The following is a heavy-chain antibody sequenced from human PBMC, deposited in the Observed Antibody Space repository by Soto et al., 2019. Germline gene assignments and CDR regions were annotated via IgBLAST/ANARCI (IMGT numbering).Heavy chain of an antibody. CDR2: ISYDGSNK. V-gene: IGHV3-30*18. Sequence: GGSLRLSCAASGFTFSSYGMHWVRQAPGKGLEWVAVISYDGSNKYYADSVKGRFTISRDNSKNTLYLQMNSLRAEDTAVYYSAKDGYSSSWEDYYYYGMDVWGQGTTVTVSS. CDR1: GFTFSSYG. CDR3: AKDGYSSSWEDYYYYGMDV. J-gene: IGHJ6*02. D-gene: IGHD6-13*01.